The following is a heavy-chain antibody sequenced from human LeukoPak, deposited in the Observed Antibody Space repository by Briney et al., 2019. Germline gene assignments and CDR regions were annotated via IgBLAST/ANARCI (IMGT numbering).Heavy chain of an antibody. Sequence: SETLSLTCTVSGGSISSSSYYWGWIRQPPGKGLEWIGSIYYSGSTYYNPSLKSRVSISVDTSKNQFTPQLNSVTPEDTAVYYCARESARNYLNSSHRRGKFDPWGPGTLVTVSS. CDR1: GGSISSSSYY. CDR3: ARESARNYLNSSHRRGKFDP. CDR2: IYYSGST. D-gene: IGHD1-14*01. V-gene: IGHV4-39*02. J-gene: IGHJ5*02.